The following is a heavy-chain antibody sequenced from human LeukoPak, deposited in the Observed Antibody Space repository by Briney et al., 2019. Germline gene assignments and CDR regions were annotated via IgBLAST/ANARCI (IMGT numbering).Heavy chain of an antibody. Sequence: SETLSLTCTVSGGSISSSSYYWGWIRQPPGKGLEWIGSIYYSGSTNYNPSLKSRVTISVDTSKNQFSLKLSSVTAADTAVYYCARTSSSWGPVDYWGQGTLVTVSS. J-gene: IGHJ4*02. CDR2: IYYSGST. V-gene: IGHV4-39*07. CDR3: ARTSSSWGPVDY. D-gene: IGHD1-26*01. CDR1: GGSISSSSYY.